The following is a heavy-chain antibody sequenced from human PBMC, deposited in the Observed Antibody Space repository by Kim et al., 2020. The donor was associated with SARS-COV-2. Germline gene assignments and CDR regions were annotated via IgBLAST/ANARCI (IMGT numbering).Heavy chain of an antibody. CDR3: ARDVVSPVGYCSSTSCTSDY. V-gene: IGHV3-21*01. J-gene: IGHJ4*02. CDR1: GFTFSSYS. CDR2: ISSSSSYI. Sequence: GGSLRLSCAASGFTFSSYSMNWVRQAPGKGLEWVSSISSSSSYIYYADSVKGRFTISRDNAKNSLYLQMNSLRAEDTAVYYCARDVVSPVGYCSSTSCTSDYWGQGTLVTVSS. D-gene: IGHD2-2*01.